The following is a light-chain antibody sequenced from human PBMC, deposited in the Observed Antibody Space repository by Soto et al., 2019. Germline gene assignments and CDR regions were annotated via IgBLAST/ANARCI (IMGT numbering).Light chain of an antibody. CDR3: QQSHSPPWT. Sequence: DIQMTQSPSSLSASVGDRVTITCRASQSISNYLNWYQGKPGKAPKVLIFAAATLQGGVPSRFSGSGSGTDFTLTISSLQPDDFAVYYCQQSHSPPWTFGQGTKVDIK. CDR1: QSISNY. J-gene: IGKJ1*01. V-gene: IGKV1-39*01. CDR2: AAA.